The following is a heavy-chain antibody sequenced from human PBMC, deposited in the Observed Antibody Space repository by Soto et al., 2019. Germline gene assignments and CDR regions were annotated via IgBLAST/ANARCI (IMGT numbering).Heavy chain of an antibody. Sequence: GASVKVSCKASGYTFASYDSKWVRQATGQGLEWMGWMNPYNGNTSYAQKLQGRVTMTTEASTSTAYMELRSLRSDDTAVYYCARGSSPVDFDYWGQGTLVTVSS. J-gene: IGHJ4*02. CDR3: ARGSSPVDFDY. V-gene: IGHV1-18*01. CDR1: GYTFASYD. CDR2: MNPYNGNT. D-gene: IGHD6-13*01.